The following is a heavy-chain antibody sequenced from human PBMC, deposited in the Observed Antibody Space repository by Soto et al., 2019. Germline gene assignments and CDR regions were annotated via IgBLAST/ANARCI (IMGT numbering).Heavy chain of an antibody. CDR2: ISGSGGSP. Sequence: GGSLSLSCAASGFTFNSYTMAWVRQAPGNVLEWVSSISGSGGSPSYADSVQGRFTISRDDSRNTISLQMNSPRAEDTATYYCAKARCTGNSCYVPDYWGHGSLVTVSS. CDR1: GFTFNSYT. D-gene: IGHD2-8*02. J-gene: IGHJ4*01. V-gene: IGHV3-23*01. CDR3: AKARCTGNSCYVPDY.